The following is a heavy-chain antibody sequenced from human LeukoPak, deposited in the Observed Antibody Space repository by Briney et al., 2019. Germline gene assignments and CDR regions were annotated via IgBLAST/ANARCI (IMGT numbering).Heavy chain of an antibody. Sequence: PGGSLRLSCAASGFTFSSYAMNWVRQAPGKGLEWVSYISSSGSTKYYADSVKGRFTISRDNAKNSVYLQMNSLRVEDTAVYYCARELRVVRGVSFDYWGQGTLVTVSS. CDR2: ISSSGSTK. D-gene: IGHD3-10*01. J-gene: IGHJ4*02. V-gene: IGHV3-48*03. CDR1: GFTFSSYA. CDR3: ARELRVVRGVSFDY.